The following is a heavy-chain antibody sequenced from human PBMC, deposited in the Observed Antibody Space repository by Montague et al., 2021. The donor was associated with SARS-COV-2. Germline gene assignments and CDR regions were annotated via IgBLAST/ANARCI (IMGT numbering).Heavy chain of an antibody. Sequence: SETLSLTCSVSGGSMSSYHWFWIRQPPGKRLEWIGYVSYRGSTXXXPSLKSRVTISLDTSKNRFSLRLTSVTAADTAVYYCARDVRYYYDQWGQGTLVTVSS. J-gene: IGHJ4*02. CDR3: ARDVRYYYDQ. D-gene: IGHD3-10*01. CDR1: GGSMSSYH. CDR2: VSYRGST. V-gene: IGHV4-59*01.